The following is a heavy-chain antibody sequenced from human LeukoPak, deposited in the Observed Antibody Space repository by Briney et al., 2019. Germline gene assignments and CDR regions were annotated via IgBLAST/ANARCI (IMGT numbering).Heavy chain of an antibody. Sequence: ASVKVSCKASGYTFTNYDINWVRQATGQGLEWMGYMNPNSGNSAYAQKFQGRVTITTDASISTAYMELSGLRSEDTALYYCARGGFDYGGQGTLVTVSS. CDR2: MNPNSGNS. J-gene: IGHJ4*02. CDR1: GYTFTNYD. CDR3: ARGGFDY. V-gene: IGHV1-8*01.